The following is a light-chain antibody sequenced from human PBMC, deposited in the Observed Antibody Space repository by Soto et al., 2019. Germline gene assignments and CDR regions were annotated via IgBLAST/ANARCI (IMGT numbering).Light chain of an antibody. J-gene: IGKJ1*01. CDR1: QSIDTN. Sequence: ETVMTQSPATLSVSPGERATLSCSASQSIDTNLAWYQHKPGQTPRLLIYSASTRATGVPSRFSGSGSGTEFTLTISSLQSEDFADYYCQQYNNWPPWTFGQGTKVEVK. CDR3: QQYNNWPPWT. V-gene: IGKV3-15*01. CDR2: SAS.